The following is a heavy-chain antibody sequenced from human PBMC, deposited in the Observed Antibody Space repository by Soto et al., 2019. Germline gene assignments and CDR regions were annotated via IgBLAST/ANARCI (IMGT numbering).Heavy chain of an antibody. V-gene: IGHV1-2*02. J-gene: IGHJ5*02. CDR3: ARDLRYCSGGSCYSEGPHNWFAP. Sequence: ASVKVSCKASGYTFTGYYMHWVRQAPGQGLEWMGWINPNSGGTNYAQKFQGRVTMTRDTSISTAYMELSRLRSDDTAVYYCARDLRYCSGGSCYSEGPHNWFAPWGQGTLVTVSS. CDR1: GYTFTGYY. CDR2: INPNSGGT. D-gene: IGHD2-15*01.